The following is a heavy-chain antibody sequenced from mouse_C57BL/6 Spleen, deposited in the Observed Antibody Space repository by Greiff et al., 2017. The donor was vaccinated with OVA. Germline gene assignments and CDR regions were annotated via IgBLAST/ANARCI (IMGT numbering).Heavy chain of an antibody. CDR1: GYTFTSYW. J-gene: IGHJ4*01. CDR2: IDPSDSYT. D-gene: IGHD2-4*01. Sequence: QVQLQQPGAELVMPGASVKLSCKASGYTFTSYWMHWVKQRPGQGLEWIGEIDPSDSYTNYNQKFKGKSTLTVDKSSSTAYMQLSSLTSEDSAVYYCARGETMITTDYAMDYWGQGTSVTVSS. V-gene: IGHV1-69*01. CDR3: ARGETMITTDYAMDY.